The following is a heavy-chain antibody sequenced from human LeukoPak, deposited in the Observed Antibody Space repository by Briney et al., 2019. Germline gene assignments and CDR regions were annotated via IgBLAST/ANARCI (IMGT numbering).Heavy chain of an antibody. V-gene: IGHV3-43*02. J-gene: IGHJ6*02. D-gene: IGHD5-18*01. CDR3: AIASGYSYGYNYYGMDV. CDR2: ISGDGGST. CDR1: GFXFDDYA. Sequence: GGSLRLSCAASGFXFDDYAIHWVRQAPGKGLEWVSLISGDGGSTYYADSVKGRFTISRDNSKNSLYLQMNSLRTEDTALYYCAIASGYSYGYNYYGMDVWGQGTTVTVSS.